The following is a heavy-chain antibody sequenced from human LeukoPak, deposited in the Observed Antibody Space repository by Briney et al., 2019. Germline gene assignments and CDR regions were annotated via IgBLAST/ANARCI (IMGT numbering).Heavy chain of an antibody. D-gene: IGHD4-17*01. V-gene: IGHV4-59*01. CDR3: ARGGLAGDYASPFFDY. J-gene: IGHJ4*02. CDR2: IYYSGST. CDR1: GGSISSYY. Sequence: SETLSLTCTVSGGSISSYYWSWIRQRPGKGLEWIGYIYYSGSTNYNPSLKSRVTISVDTSKNQFSLKLSSVTAADTAVYYCARGGLAGDYASPFFDYWGQGTLVTVSS.